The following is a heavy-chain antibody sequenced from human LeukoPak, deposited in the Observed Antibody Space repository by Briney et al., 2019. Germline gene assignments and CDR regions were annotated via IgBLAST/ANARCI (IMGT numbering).Heavy chain of an antibody. CDR2: IYYSGST. CDR1: GGSISSSSYY. Sequence: SETLSLTCTVSGGSISSSSYYWGWIRQPPGKGLEWIGSIYYSGSTYYNPSLKSRVTISVDTSKNQFSLKLSSVTAADTAVYYCAGSGGDFDYWGQGTLVTVSS. J-gene: IGHJ4*02. D-gene: IGHD3-10*01. V-gene: IGHV4-39*01. CDR3: AGSGGDFDY.